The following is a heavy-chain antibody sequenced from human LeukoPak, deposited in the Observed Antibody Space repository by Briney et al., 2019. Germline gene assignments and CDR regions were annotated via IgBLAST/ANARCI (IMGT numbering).Heavy chain of an antibody. CDR2: IYYTGST. V-gene: IGHV4-39*07. D-gene: IGHD1-26*01. CDR1: GGSISGSSHF. CDR3: ARGKGRGSHIDY. J-gene: IGHJ4*02. Sequence: SEILSLTCTVSGGSISGSSHFWGWIRQPPGKGLEWIANIYYTGSTYYNPSLKSRVTISVDTSKSQFSLKLSSVTAADTAVYYCARGKGRGSHIDYWGQGTLVTVSS.